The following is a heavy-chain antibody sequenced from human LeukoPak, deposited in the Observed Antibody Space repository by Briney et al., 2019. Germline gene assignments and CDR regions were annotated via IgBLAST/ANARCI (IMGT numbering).Heavy chain of an antibody. D-gene: IGHD3-10*01. CDR1: GFTFSSYG. J-gene: IGHJ6*02. Sequence: GGSLRLSCAASGFTFSSYGMHWVRQAPGKGLEWVAVISYDGSNKYYADSVKGRFTISRDNSKNTLYLQMNSLRAEDTAVYYCAKDSGVRTYYYGMDVWGQGTTATVSS. CDR2: ISYDGSNK. V-gene: IGHV3-30*18. CDR3: AKDSGVRTYYYGMDV.